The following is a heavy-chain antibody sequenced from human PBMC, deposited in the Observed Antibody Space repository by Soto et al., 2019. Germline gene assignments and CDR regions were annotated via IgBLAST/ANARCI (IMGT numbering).Heavy chain of an antibody. CDR3: ARDKDYYDSSGYLYYFDY. J-gene: IGHJ4*02. CDR1: GFTFSSYW. V-gene: IGHV3-7*01. CDR2: IKQDGSEK. Sequence: GGSLRLSCAASGFTFSSYWMSWVRQAPGKGLEWVANIKQDGSEKYYVDSVKGRFTISRDNAKNSLYLQMNSLRAEDTAVYYCARDKDYYDSSGYLYYFDYWGQGTLVTVSS. D-gene: IGHD3-22*01.